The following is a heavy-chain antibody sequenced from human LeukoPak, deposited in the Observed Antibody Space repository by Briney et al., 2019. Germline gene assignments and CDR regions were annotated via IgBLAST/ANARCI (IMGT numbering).Heavy chain of an antibody. CDR1: GFTLSNDW. D-gene: IGHD2-2*01. CDR2: INQDESKK. Sequence: GGSLRLSCAASGFTLSNDWMCGVRQAPGKGLEWVANINQDESKKYYADSVKGRFTISRDNAKNSLYLQMSSLTAEDTAIYYCARDHAYRADYWGQGTLVTVSS. J-gene: IGHJ4*02. CDR3: ARDHAYRADY. V-gene: IGHV3-7*01.